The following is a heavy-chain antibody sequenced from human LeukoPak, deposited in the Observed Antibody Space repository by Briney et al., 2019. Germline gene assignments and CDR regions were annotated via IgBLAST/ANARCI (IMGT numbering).Heavy chain of an antibody. CDR1: GGSISSSSYY. CDR3: ARQGATISYYFDY. V-gene: IGHV4-39*01. Sequence: SETLSLTCTVSGGSISSSSYYWGWIRQPPGKGLEWIGSIYYSGSTYYNPSLKSRVTISVDTSKNQFSLKLSSVTAADTAVYYCARQGATISYYFDYWGQGTLVTVSS. J-gene: IGHJ4*02. D-gene: IGHD1-26*01. CDR2: IYYSGST.